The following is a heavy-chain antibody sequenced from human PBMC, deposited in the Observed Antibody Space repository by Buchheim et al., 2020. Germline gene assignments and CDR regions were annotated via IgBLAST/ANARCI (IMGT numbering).Heavy chain of an antibody. Sequence: EVQLVESGGGLVQPGGSLRLSCAASGFTFSSHWMHWVRQAPGKGLVWVSRVSEDGRSTDYADSVKGRFTVSRDNAKNTLYLQMNRLGAEDTAVYYCVRGGAYSCKGLDVWGQGTT. CDR1: GFTFSSHW. CDR2: VSEDGRST. V-gene: IGHV3-74*01. D-gene: IGHD3-16*01. CDR3: VRGGAYSCKGLDV. J-gene: IGHJ6*01.